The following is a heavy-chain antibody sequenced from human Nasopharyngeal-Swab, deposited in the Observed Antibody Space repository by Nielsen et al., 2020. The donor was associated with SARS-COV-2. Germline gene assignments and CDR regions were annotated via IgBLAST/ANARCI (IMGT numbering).Heavy chain of an antibody. V-gene: IGHV1-46*01. CDR2: INPSGGST. J-gene: IGHJ4*02. D-gene: IGHD3-22*01. Sequence: ASVKVSCKASGYTLTSYYMHWVRQAPGQGLEWMGIINPSGGSTSYAQKFQGRVTMTRDTSTSTVYMELSSLRSEDTAVYYCARTGRDRAGAYDSSGYTFDYWGQGTLVTVSS. CDR3: ARTGRDRAGAYDSSGYTFDY. CDR1: GYTLTSYY.